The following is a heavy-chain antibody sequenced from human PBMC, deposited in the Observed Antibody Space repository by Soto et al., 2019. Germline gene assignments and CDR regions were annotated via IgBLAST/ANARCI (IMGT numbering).Heavy chain of an antibody. CDR2: IYHSGST. Sequence: QLQLQESGSGLVKPSQTLSLTCAVSGGSISSGGYSWSWIRQPPGKGLEWIGYIYHSGSTYYNPSLKSRVTISVDRSTNQFSLKLSSVTAADTAVYYCARVGACISTRCSVNWFDPWGQGTLVTVSS. J-gene: IGHJ5*02. D-gene: IGHD2-2*01. V-gene: IGHV4-30-2*01. CDR3: ARVGACISTRCSVNWFDP. CDR1: GGSISSGGYS.